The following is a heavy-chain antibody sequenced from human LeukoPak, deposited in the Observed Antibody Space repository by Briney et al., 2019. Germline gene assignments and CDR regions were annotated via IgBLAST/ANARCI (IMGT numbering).Heavy chain of an antibody. D-gene: IGHD6-6*01. CDR2: ISAYNGNT. Sequence: ASVKVSCEASGYTFTSYGISWVRQAPGQGLEWMGWISAYNGNTNYAQKLQGRVTMTTDTSTSTAYMELRSLRSDDTAVYYCARESKWLVPSASDYWGQGSLVTVSS. CDR3: ARESKWLVPSASDY. J-gene: IGHJ4*02. V-gene: IGHV1-18*01. CDR1: GYTFTSYG.